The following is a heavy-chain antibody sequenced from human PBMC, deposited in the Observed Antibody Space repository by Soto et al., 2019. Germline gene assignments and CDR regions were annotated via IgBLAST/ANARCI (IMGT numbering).Heavy chain of an antibody. Sequence: EVQLLESGGGLAQPGGSLRLSCAASGFAFSSFAMSWVRQSPGKGLEWVSTISGSGGSTYYADSVEGRFIISRDNYKNTLYVKMNSLRAEDTAVYYCAKGITIFGVIIAGDYYYGVDVLGQGTTVTVPS. CDR1: GFAFSSFA. D-gene: IGHD3-3*01. CDR2: ISGSGGST. V-gene: IGHV3-23*01. J-gene: IGHJ6*02. CDR3: AKGITIFGVIIAGDYYYGVDV.